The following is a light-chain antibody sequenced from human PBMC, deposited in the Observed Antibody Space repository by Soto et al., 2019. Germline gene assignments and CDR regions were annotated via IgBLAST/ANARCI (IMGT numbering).Light chain of an antibody. CDR2: AAS. CDR1: QSISSY. J-gene: IGKJ2*01. V-gene: IGKV1-17*01. CDR3: LQYDSYPYS. Sequence: DIQMTQSPSSLSASVGDRVTITCRASQSISSYLNWYQQKPGKAPKLLIYAASSLQSGVPSRFSGSQTGTEFTLTISVLQPDDYASYFCLQYDSYPYSFGQGTKVDIK.